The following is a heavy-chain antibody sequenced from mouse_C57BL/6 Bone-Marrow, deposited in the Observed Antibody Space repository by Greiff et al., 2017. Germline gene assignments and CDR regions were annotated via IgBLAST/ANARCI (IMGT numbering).Heavy chain of an antibody. Sequence: QVQLKQSGAELVRPGTSVKVSCKASGYAFTNYLIEWVKQRPGQGLEWIGVINPGSGGTNYNEKFKGKGTLTADKSSSTAYMQLSSLTSEDSAVYFCARSKNWDSWFAYWGQGTLVTVSA. CDR3: ARSKNWDSWFAY. D-gene: IGHD4-1*01. V-gene: IGHV1-54*01. CDR1: GYAFTNYL. J-gene: IGHJ3*01. CDR2: INPGSGGT.